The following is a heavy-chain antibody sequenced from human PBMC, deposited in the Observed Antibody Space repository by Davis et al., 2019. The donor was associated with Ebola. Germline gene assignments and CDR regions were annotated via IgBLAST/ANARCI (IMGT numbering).Heavy chain of an antibody. D-gene: IGHD5-18*01. Sequence: PGGSLRLSCAASGFTFSSYAMSWVRQAPGKGLEWVSAISGSGGSTYYADSVKGRFTISRDNSNNTLYLQMNSLRAEDTAVYYCAKGTAMVFGEFDYWGQGTLVTVSS. J-gene: IGHJ4*02. CDR2: ISGSGGST. V-gene: IGHV3-23*01. CDR3: AKGTAMVFGEFDY. CDR1: GFTFSSYA.